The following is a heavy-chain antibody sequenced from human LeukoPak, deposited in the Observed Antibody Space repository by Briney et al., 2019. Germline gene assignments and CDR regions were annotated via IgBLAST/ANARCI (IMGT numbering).Heavy chain of an antibody. V-gene: IGHV4-59*01. CDR3: ARDRTALRYFDSSKVGGMDV. CDR1: GGSISSYD. J-gene: IGHJ6*02. Sequence: SETLSLTCTVSGGSISSYDCSWVRQPPGKGLEWIGYIYYSGTTNYNPSLKSRVIISVDTSKNHFSLKLSSVTAADTAVYYCARDRTALRYFDSSKVGGMDVWGQGTTVTVSS. CDR2: IYYSGTT. D-gene: IGHD3-9*01.